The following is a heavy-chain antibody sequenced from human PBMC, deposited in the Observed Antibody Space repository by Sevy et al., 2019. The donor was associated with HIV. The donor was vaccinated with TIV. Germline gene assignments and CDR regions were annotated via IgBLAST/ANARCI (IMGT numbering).Heavy chain of an antibody. CDR1: GFIFSGYN. V-gene: IGHV3-21*06. CDR2: ISTGSTYI. D-gene: IGHD2-15*01. J-gene: IGHJ6*02. Sequence: GGSLRLSCAASGFIFSGYNMHWVRQAPGKGLEWVSSISTGSTYIYQAVSVKGRFTISGDNAQNSVYLQMNSLRVEDTVLYYCARGSCIGGSCHTGYHGMDVWGQGTTVTVSS. CDR3: ARGSCIGGSCHTGYHGMDV.